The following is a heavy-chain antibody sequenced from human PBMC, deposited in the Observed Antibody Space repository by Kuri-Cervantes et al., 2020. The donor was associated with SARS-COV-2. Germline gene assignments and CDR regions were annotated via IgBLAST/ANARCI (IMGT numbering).Heavy chain of an antibody. CDR3: ARDDNRLDFWSGYGYYYGMDV. CDR1: GFTFSSYS. V-gene: IGHV3-48*02. J-gene: IGHJ6*02. Sequence: GGSLRLSCAASGFTFSSYSMNWVRQAPGKGLEWVSYISSSSSTIYYADSVKGRFTISRDNAKNSLYLQMNSLRDEDTAVYYCARDDNRLDFWSGYGYYYGMDVWGQGTTVTVSS. D-gene: IGHD3-3*01. CDR2: ISSSSSTI.